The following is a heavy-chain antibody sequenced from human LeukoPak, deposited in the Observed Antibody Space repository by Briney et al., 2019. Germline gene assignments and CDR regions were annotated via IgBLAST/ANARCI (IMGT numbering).Heavy chain of an antibody. J-gene: IGHJ4*02. CDR1: GFTFSSYA. V-gene: IGHV3-64D*06. D-gene: IGHD3-22*01. Sequence: PGGSLRLSCSASGFTFSSYAMHWVRQAPGKGLEYVSAISSNGGSTYYADSVKGRFTTSRDNSKNTLYLQMSSLRAEDTAVYYCVNGRLKDIVVVIGDLDYWGQGTLVTVSS. CDR3: VNGRLKDIVVVIGDLDY. CDR2: ISSNGGST.